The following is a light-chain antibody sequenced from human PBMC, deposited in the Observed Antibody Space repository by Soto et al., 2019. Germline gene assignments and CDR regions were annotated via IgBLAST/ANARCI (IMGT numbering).Light chain of an antibody. J-gene: IGKJ2*01. CDR3: QQYSDWPPYT. V-gene: IGKV3-15*01. CDR2: ATS. CDR1: QSVGGN. Sequence: ETVMTQSPVTLSVSPGERATLSCRASQSVGGNVAWYQQKPGQAPRLLMYATSTRATGIPAKFSGSGSGTQFTLTISSLLSEDSAVYFCQQYSDWPPYTFGQGTKLEIK.